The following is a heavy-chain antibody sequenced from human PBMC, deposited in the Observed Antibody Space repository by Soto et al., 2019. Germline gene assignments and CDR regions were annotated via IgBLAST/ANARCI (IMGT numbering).Heavy chain of an antibody. Sequence: QVQLVQSGAEVARPGSSVRVSCKASGDSFDSFTFNWVRQAPGQGLEWMGRIVPVLGMANYAQKFQGRLTITADKSTSTAYMVLRSLRSEDTAVYYCARELGGYDYLYYYYYMDVWGKGTTVTVSS. D-gene: IGHD5-12*01. V-gene: IGHV1-69*08. CDR1: GDSFDSFT. J-gene: IGHJ6*03. CDR3: ARELGGYDYLYYYYYMDV. CDR2: IVPVLGMA.